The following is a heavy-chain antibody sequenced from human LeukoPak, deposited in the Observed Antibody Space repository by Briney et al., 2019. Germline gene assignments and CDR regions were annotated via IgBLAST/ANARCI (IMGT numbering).Heavy chain of an antibody. D-gene: IGHD1-1*01. Sequence: SETLSLTCTVSGGSISSSSDYWGWIRQAPGKGPEWIGNIYYHENTYYNSSLKSRVTISVDTSKNQFSLKLNSVTAADTAVYFCARRAYSAAYWKHFDYWGQGTLVTVSS. CDR1: GGSISSSSDY. CDR3: ARRAYSAAYWKHFDY. V-gene: IGHV4-39*01. J-gene: IGHJ4*02. CDR2: IYYHENT.